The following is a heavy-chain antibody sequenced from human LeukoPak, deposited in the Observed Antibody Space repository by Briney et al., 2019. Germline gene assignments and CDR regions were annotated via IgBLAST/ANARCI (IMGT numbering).Heavy chain of an antibody. CDR1: GGTFSSYA. J-gene: IGHJ6*03. CDR3: ARNYDRYYYYYMDV. V-gene: IGHV1-69*06. Sequence: SVKVPCKASGGTFSSYAISWVRQAPGQGLEWMGGIIPIFGTANYAQKFQGRVTITADKSTSTAYMELSSLRSEDTAVYYCARNYDRYYYYYMDVWGKGTTVTVSS. CDR2: IIPIFGTA. D-gene: IGHD1-7*01.